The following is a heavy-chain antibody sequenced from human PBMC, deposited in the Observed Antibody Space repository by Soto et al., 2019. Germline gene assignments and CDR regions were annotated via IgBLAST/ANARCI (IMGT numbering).Heavy chain of an antibody. CDR1: GGSFSGYY. CDR2: INHSGST. V-gene: IGHV4-34*01. D-gene: IGHD2-8*01. J-gene: IGHJ4*02. Sequence: SETLSLTCAVYGGSFSGYYWSWIRQPPGKGLEWIGEINHSGSTNYNPSLKSRVTISVDTSKNQFSLKLSSVTAADTAVYYCARGRIVLMVYAYFDYWGQGTLVTVSS. CDR3: ARGRIVLMVYAYFDY.